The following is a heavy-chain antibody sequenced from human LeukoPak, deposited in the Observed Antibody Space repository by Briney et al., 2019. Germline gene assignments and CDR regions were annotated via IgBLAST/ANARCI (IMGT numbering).Heavy chain of an antibody. CDR2: ISYDGSNK. V-gene: IGHV3-30-3*01. D-gene: IGHD6-19*01. Sequence: GGSLRLSCAASGFTFSSYAMHWVRQAPGKGLEWVAVISYDGSNKYYADSVKGRFTISRDNSKNTLNLQMNSLRAEDTAVYYCARVPYSSGCIDYWGQGTLVTVSS. CDR1: GFTFSSYA. J-gene: IGHJ4*02. CDR3: ARVPYSSGCIDY.